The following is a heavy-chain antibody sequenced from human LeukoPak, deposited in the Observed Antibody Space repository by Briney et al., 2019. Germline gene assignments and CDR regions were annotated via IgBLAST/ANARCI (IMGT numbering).Heavy chain of an antibody. D-gene: IGHD6-6*01. CDR3: ARVKFEYSSSSGTSDY. J-gene: IGHJ4*02. Sequence: ASVKVSCTASGYTFTSYDISWVRQATGQGLEWMGWMNPNSGNTGYAQKFQGRATMTRNTSVSTAYMELSSLRSEDTAVYYCARVKFEYSSSSGTSDYWGQGTLVTVSS. CDR1: GYTFTSYD. CDR2: MNPNSGNT. V-gene: IGHV1-8*01.